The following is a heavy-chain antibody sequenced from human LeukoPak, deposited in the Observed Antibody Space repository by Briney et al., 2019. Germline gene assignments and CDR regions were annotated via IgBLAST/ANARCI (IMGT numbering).Heavy chain of an antibody. J-gene: IGHJ4*02. V-gene: IGHV1-69*13. D-gene: IGHD2-21*01. Sequence: ASVKVSCKASGGTFSSYAISWVRQAPGQGLEWMGGIIPIFGTANYAQKFQGRVTITADESTSTAYMELRSLRSDDTAVYYCARDRLFARPENGFDYWGQGTLVTVSS. CDR2: IIPIFGTA. CDR3: ARDRLFARPENGFDY. CDR1: GGTFSSYA.